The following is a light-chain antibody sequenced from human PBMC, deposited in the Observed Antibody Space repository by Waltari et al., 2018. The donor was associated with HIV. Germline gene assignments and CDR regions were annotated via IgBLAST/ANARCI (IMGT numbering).Light chain of an antibody. Sequence: QSALTQPRSVSGSPGQSVTVSCTGTSSDVGGDNYVSWYLQHPGKAPKLLICVVIKRPAGVPDRFSGSKSGNTASLTISGLQAEDEADYYCCSYACSYTVVFGGGTKLTVL. CDR3: CSYACSYTVV. V-gene: IGLV2-11*01. CDR1: SSDVGGDNY. J-gene: IGLJ2*01. CDR2: VVI.